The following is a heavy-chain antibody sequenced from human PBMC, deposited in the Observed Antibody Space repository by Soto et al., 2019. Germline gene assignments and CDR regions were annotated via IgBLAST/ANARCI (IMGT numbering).Heavy chain of an antibody. J-gene: IGHJ4*02. Sequence: QVQLVESGGGVVQPGRSLRLSCAASGFTFSSYAMHWVRQAPGKGLEWVAVISYDGSNKYYADSVKGRFTISRDNSKNPLYLQKNSLRAEDTAVYYCARGGGKRGYSYGTKIDYWGQGTLVTVSS. CDR1: GFTFSSYA. V-gene: IGHV3-30-3*01. CDR2: ISYDGSNK. D-gene: IGHD5-18*01. CDR3: ARGGGKRGYSYGTKIDY.